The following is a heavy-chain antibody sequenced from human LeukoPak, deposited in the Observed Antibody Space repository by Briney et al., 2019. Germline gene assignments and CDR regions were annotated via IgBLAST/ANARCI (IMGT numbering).Heavy chain of an antibody. CDR2: IFYSRST. Sequence: SETLSLTCTVSGDSISSYYWSWIRQPPGKGLEWIGYIFYSRSTNYNPSLKSRVTISVDTSKNQFSLKLRSVTAADTAVYYCARGPDGYNQNWGQGTLVTVSS. CDR1: GDSISSYY. V-gene: IGHV4-59*01. D-gene: IGHD5-24*01. J-gene: IGHJ4*02. CDR3: ARGPDGYNQN.